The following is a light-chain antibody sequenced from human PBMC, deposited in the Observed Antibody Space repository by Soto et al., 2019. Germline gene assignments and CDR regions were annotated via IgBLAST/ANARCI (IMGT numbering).Light chain of an antibody. Sequence: EIVLTQSPGTLSLSPGERATLSCRASQSVSSSYLAWYQQKPGQPHRLLIYAASSRSTGIPDRFSGSGYGTVFTLTISRLETEDFAVYYCQQYDNSLYTFGQGTNLEIK. CDR1: QSVSSSY. J-gene: IGKJ2*01. V-gene: IGKV3-20*01. CDR3: QQYDNSLYT. CDR2: AAS.